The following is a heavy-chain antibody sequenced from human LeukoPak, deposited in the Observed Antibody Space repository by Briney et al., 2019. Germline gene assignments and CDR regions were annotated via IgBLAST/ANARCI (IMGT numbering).Heavy chain of an antibody. D-gene: IGHD1-1*01. CDR2: INHSGST. Sequence: SETLSLTCAVYGGSFSGYYWSWSRQPPGKGLEWSGEINHSGSTNYNPSPKSRATISVDTSKNQSSLKLSSVTAADTAVYYCGRGKNADYWGQGTLVTVSS. CDR1: GGSFSGYY. CDR3: GRGKNADY. V-gene: IGHV4-34*01. J-gene: IGHJ4*02.